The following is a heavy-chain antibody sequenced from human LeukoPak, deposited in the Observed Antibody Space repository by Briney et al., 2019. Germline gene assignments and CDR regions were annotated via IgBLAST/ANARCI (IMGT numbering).Heavy chain of an antibody. J-gene: IGHJ5*02. V-gene: IGHV1-2*02. D-gene: IGHD6-13*01. CDR1: GYTFTSYD. Sequence: ASVKVSCKASGYTFTSYDFNWVRHATGQGLEWMGIVNPSGGTNYDQKFQGRVTMTKDTSIITAYMEPSRLTADDSAVYYCARELEQLEFDPWGQGTLVTVSS. CDR2: VNPSGGT. CDR3: ARELEQLEFDP.